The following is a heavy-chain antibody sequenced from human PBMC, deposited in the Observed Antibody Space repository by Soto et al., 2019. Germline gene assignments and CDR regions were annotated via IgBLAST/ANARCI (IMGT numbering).Heavy chain of an antibody. V-gene: IGHV4-59*02. CDR3: ARDASESAYNWFDP. CDR2: MHYTGFS. J-gene: IGHJ5*02. CDR1: GDSVTSHY. Sequence: SETLSLTCSFSGDSVTSHYLTWIRQSPEKGLEWIGYMHYTGFSHYNPSLKSRLTISVDTSKNQFTLKLTSVTAADTAVYYCARDASESAYNWFDPWGQGTLVTVSS.